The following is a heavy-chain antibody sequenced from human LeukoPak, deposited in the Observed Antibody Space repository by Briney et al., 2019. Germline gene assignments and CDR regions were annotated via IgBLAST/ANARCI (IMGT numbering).Heavy chain of an antibody. Sequence: GGSLRLSCAASGFTFSSYSMNWVRQAPGKGLEWVSYISSSSSTIYYADSVKGRFTISRDNAKNSLYLQMNSLRAEDTAVYYCARSLMGATRDYWGQGTLVTVSS. CDR2: ISSSSSTI. CDR1: GFTFSSYS. D-gene: IGHD1-26*01. J-gene: IGHJ4*02. CDR3: ARSLMGATRDY. V-gene: IGHV3-48*04.